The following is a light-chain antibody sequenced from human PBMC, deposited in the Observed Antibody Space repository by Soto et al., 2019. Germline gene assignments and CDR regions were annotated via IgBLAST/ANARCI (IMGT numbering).Light chain of an antibody. CDR2: LGS. Sequence: DIVMTQSPLSLPVTPGEPASISCRSSQSLLHSNGYNYLDWYLQKPGQSPQLLIYLGSNRASGVPDRFSGSGSGTDFTLKISRVEAEDVGVYSCMQALLPLTFGGGTKVEIK. J-gene: IGKJ4*01. CDR1: QSLLHSNGYNY. V-gene: IGKV2-28*01. CDR3: MQALLPLT.